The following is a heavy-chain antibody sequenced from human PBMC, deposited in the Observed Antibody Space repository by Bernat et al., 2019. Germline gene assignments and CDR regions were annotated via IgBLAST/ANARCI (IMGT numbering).Heavy chain of an antibody. D-gene: IGHD2-15*01. CDR2: FSGGDGTT. CDR3: AKDCGGSCYGFHY. Sequence: EVQLLESGGGSPQPGGSLRLSCAASGFTFSSYGMSWVRQAPGKGLEWVSTFSGGDGTTYYAESVKGRFTISRDNSKNTLYLQMNSLRAEDTAVYYCAKDCGGSCYGFHYWGQGTLVTVSS. CDR1: GFTFSSYG. J-gene: IGHJ4*02. V-gene: IGHV3-23*01.